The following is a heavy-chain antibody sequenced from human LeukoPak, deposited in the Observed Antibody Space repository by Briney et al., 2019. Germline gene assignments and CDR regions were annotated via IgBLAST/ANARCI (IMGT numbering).Heavy chain of an antibody. Sequence: GGSLRLSCAASGFTFSDYYMSWIRQAPGKGLEWVSYISSSGSTIYYADSVKGRFTTSRDNAKNSLYLQMNSLRAEDTAVYYRARVEGSGSYFDAYYFDYWGQGTLVTVSS. CDR2: ISSSGSTI. CDR1: GFTFSDYY. V-gene: IGHV3-11*01. J-gene: IGHJ4*02. D-gene: IGHD1-26*01. CDR3: ARVEGSGSYFDAYYFDY.